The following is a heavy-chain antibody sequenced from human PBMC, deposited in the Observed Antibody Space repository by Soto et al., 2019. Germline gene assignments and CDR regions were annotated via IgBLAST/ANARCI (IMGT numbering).Heavy chain of an antibody. CDR2: IHPGDSDT. J-gene: IGHJ5*02. D-gene: IGHD6-6*01. CDR1: GYNFAIYW. CDR3: ARLLAEYSASVGP. V-gene: IGHV5-51*01. Sequence: GESLKISCKGSGYNFAIYWIGWVRQMPGKGLEWMGIIHPGDSDTRYSPSFRGQVTISADKSTSRAYLQWSSLEASDTAIYYCARLLAEYSASVGPWGQGTMVTVSS.